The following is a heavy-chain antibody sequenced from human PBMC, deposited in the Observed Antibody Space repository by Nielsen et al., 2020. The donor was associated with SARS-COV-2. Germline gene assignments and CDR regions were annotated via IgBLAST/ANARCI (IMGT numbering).Heavy chain of an antibody. CDR3: ARHFSYGDWWFDP. J-gene: IGHJ5*02. Sequence: GESRKISCKGSGYSFTSYWISWVRRIPGKGLEWLGRIDPSDFYTDYNPSFQGHVTIPADRSISTAYLHWNSLGASDTAMYYCARHFSYGDWWFDPWGQGTLVTVSS. D-gene: IGHD4-17*01. CDR1: GYSFTSYW. CDR2: IDPSDFYT. V-gene: IGHV5-10-1*01.